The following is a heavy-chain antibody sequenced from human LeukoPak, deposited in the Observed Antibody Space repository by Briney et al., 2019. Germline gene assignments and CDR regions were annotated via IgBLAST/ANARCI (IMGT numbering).Heavy chain of an antibody. CDR2: INDSGST. V-gene: IGHV4-59*12. D-gene: IGHD3-9*01. Sequence: SETLSLTCNVFGDSMNNYYWSWIRQPPGKGLEWIGNINDSGSTNSNPSLKSRATISVDTSKNQFSLKLNSVTAADTAVYYCASGHIFTGYSYFDYWGQGTLVTVSS. J-gene: IGHJ4*01. CDR1: GDSMNNYY. CDR3: ASGHIFTGYSYFDY.